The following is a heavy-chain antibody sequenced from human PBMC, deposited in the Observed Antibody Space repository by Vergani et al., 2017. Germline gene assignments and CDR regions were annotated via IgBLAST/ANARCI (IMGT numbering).Heavy chain of an antibody. D-gene: IGHD3-3*01. CDR2: ISYDGSNK. CDR1: GFTFSSYS. V-gene: IGHV3-30*18. Sequence: QVQLVESGGGVVQPGRSLRLSCAASGFTFSSYSMHWVRQAPGKGLEWVAVISYDGSNKYYADSVKGRFTISRDNSKNTLYLQMNSLRAEDTAVYYCAKDRQPLRFLGGYYMDVWGKGP. J-gene: IGHJ6*03. CDR3: AKDRQPLRFLGGYYMDV.